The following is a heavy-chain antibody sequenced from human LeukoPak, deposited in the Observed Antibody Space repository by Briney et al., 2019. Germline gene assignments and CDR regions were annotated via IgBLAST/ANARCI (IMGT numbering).Heavy chain of an antibody. CDR1: GFTFSSYG. Sequence: PGRFLRLSCAASGFTFSSYGMHWVRQAPGKGLEWVAVIWYDGSNKYYADSVKGRFTISRDNSKNTLYLQMNSLRAEDTAVYYCAREFTSSDTADYYMDVWGKGTTVTVSS. CDR3: AREFTSSDTADYYMDV. V-gene: IGHV3-33*01. J-gene: IGHJ6*03. CDR2: IWYDGSNK. D-gene: IGHD5-18*01.